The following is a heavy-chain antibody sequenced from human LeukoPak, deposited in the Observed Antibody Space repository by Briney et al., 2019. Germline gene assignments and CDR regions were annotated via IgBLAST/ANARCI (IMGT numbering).Heavy chain of an antibody. V-gene: IGHV4-34*01. Sequence: PSETLSLTCAVYGGSFSGYYWSWIRQPPGKGLEWIGEINHSGSTNYNPSLKSRVTISVDTSKNQFSLKLSSVTAADTAVYYRARGGMTIFGVVIGRAFDYWGQGTLVTVSS. CDR1: GGSFSGYY. CDR3: ARGGMTIFGVVIGRAFDY. J-gene: IGHJ4*02. CDR2: INHSGST. D-gene: IGHD3-3*01.